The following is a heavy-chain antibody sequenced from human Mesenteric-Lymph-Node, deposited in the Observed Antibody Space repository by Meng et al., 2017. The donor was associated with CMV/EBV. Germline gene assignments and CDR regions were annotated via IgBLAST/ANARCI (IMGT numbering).Heavy chain of an antibody. Sequence: TFSSYAISGVRQAPGQGLEWMGGIIPILGIANYAQKFQGRVTITADKSTSTAYMELSSLRSEDTAVYYCARGDYDILTGYYAFFGYWGQGTLVTVSS. CDR1: TFSSYA. J-gene: IGHJ4*02. CDR2: IIPILGIA. CDR3: ARGDYDILTGYYAFFGY. V-gene: IGHV1-69*10. D-gene: IGHD3-9*01.